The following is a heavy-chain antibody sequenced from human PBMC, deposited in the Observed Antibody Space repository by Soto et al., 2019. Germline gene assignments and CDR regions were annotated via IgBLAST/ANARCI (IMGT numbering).Heavy chain of an antibody. CDR2: STDQAHSFYT. D-gene: IGHD4-4*01. Sequence: EVQLVESGGGLVQPGGSLRLSCAVSGFTFSDHYMDWVRQAPGKGLEWVGRSTDQAHSFYTVYAASVKGRFTSSGYASSLYLQLNSLKIEDPAVYYCVRATTTATSSPSVDFWGQGTLVTVSS. V-gene: IGHV3-72*01. CDR1: GFTFSDHY. CDR3: VRATTTATSSPSVDF. J-gene: IGHJ4*02.